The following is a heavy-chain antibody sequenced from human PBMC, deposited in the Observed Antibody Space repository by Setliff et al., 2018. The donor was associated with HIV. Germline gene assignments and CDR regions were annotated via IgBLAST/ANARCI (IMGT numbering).Heavy chain of an antibody. D-gene: IGHD2-2*01. CDR1: GGTFSSYA. CDR3: AGGYCSGTSCYLLHYYYYYGMDV. Sequence: RASVKVSCKASGGTFSSYAISWVRQAPGQGLEWMGGIIPIFGTANYAQKFQGRVTITADESTSTAYMELSSLRSEDTAVYYCAGGYCSGTSCYLLHYYYYYGMDVWGQGTTVTVSS. J-gene: IGHJ6*02. CDR2: IIPIFGTA. V-gene: IGHV1-69*13.